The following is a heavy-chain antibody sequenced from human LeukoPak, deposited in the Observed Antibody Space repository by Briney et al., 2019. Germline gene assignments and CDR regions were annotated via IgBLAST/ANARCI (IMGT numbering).Heavy chain of an antibody. CDR2: VNSNSGGT. CDR1: GYRFSDYY. CDR3: ARGYCSGGSCYHFDS. Sequence: ASVKVSCKASGYRFSDYYTHWVRQAPGQGLEWMGWVNSNSGGTHYAQKFEGRVTMTRDTSISTAYMELSRLKSDDTALYYCARGYCSGGSCYHFDSWGQGTLVTVSS. D-gene: IGHD2-15*01. V-gene: IGHV1-2*02. J-gene: IGHJ4*02.